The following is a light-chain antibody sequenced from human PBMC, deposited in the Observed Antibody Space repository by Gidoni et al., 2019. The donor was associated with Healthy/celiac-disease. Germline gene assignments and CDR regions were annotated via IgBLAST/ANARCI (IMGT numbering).Light chain of an antibody. CDR3: MQALQTPFT. V-gene: IGKV2-28*01. CDR2: LGS. J-gene: IGKJ4*01. Sequence: DLVMTQSPLSLPVTPGEPASISCRSSQSLLHSNGYNYLDWYLQKPEQSPQLLIYLGSNRASGVPDRFSGSGAGTDFTLKISRVEAEDVGVYYCMQALQTPFTFGGGTKVEIK. CDR1: QSLLHSNGYNY.